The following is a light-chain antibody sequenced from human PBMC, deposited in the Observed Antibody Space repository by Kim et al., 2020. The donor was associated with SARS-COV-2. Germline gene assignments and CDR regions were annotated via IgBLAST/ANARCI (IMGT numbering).Light chain of an antibody. CDR2: GRN. V-gene: IGLV1-40*01. CDR1: SSNTEADYD. J-gene: IGLJ3*02. Sequence: QTVTISCTGGSSNTEADYDVHWYQQFPGTAPELIIYGRNYRPSGVPDRFSGSKSGTSASLAISRLQPEDEADYYCQSYDSRLSASVFGGGTQLTVL. CDR3: QSYDSRLSASV.